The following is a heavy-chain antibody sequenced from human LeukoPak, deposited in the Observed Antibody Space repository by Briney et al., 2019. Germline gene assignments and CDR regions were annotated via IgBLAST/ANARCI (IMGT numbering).Heavy chain of an antibody. CDR2: ISSSSSYI. CDR1: GFTFSSYS. V-gene: IGHV3-21*01. Sequence: PGGSLRLSCAASGFTFSSYSMNWVRQAPGKGLEWVSSISSSSSYIYYADSVKGRFTISRDNAKNSPYLQMNSLRAEDTAVYYCARDIVVVVAATLDAFDIWGQGTMVTVSS. J-gene: IGHJ3*02. CDR3: ARDIVVVVAATLDAFDI. D-gene: IGHD2-15*01.